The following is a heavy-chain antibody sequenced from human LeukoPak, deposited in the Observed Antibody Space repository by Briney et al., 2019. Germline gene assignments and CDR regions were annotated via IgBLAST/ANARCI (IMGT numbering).Heavy chain of an antibody. J-gene: IGHJ5*02. V-gene: IGHV4-38-2*02. CDR1: GYSISSGYY. CDR2: IYYTGST. D-gene: IGHD3-10*01. CDR3: ARHSKFYNSGNWFDP. Sequence: SETLSLTCTVSGYSISSGYYWAWIRQPPGRGLEWIGTIYYTGSTYYNPSLKSRVTISVDTSKNRFSLRLSSVTATDTAVYYCARHSKFYNSGNWFDPWGQGTLVTVSS.